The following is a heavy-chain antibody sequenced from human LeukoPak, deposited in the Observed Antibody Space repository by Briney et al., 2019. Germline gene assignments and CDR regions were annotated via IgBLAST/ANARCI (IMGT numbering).Heavy chain of an antibody. V-gene: IGHV1-46*01. D-gene: IGHD3-3*01. CDR3: ARHDFDLPMIYSFFVH. Sequence: ASVKVSCKASGYTFTKYYMNWVRQAPGQGLEWMGTMHPTGDSTNYAQKFQGRVTLTRDTSTGTFYMELSSLTSEDTAVYYCARHDFDLPMIYSFFVHWGQGTLVTVSS. CDR2: MHPTGDST. J-gene: IGHJ5*02. CDR1: GYTFTKYY.